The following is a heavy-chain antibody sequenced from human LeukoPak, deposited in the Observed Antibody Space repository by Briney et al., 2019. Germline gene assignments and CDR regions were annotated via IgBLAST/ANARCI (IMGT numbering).Heavy chain of an antibody. D-gene: IGHD6-13*01. CDR1: GGSISSSKW. Sequence: PSETLSLTCAVSGGSISSSKWWSWVRQPPGKGLEWIGEIYHSGSTTYNPSLGSRVNMSVDTSKNQFSLKLSSVTAADTAVYYCASGYSSSSGSFDIWGQGTMVTVSS. CDR3: ASGYSSSSGSFDI. CDR2: IYHSGST. J-gene: IGHJ3*02. V-gene: IGHV4-4*02.